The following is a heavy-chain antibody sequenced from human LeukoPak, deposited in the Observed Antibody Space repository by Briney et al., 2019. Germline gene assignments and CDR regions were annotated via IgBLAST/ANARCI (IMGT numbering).Heavy chain of an antibody. CDR3: ARVDFEMSSAMIVVAEYYFDY. V-gene: IGHV3-7*01. CDR1: GFTFSSYW. J-gene: IGHJ4*02. CDR2: IKQDGSEK. Sequence: GGSLRLSCAAFGFTFSSYWMSWVRQAPGKGLEWVANIKQDGSEKYYVDSVKGRFTISRDNAKNSLYLQMNSLRAEDTAVYYCARVDFEMSSAMIVVAEYYFDYWGQGTLVTVSS. D-gene: IGHD3-22*01.